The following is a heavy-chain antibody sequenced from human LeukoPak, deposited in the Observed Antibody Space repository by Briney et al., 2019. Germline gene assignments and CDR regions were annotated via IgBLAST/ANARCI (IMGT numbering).Heavy chain of an antibody. CDR2: ISRSGGTI. Sequence: GGSLRLSCAASGFTFSSYEMNWVRRAPGKGLEWGSYISRSGGTIYYADSVKGRFTISRDNAKNSLYLQMDSLRAEDTAVYYCAREPYDFWSAASVPGSYYMDVWGKGTTVTVSS. J-gene: IGHJ6*03. CDR3: AREPYDFWSAASVPGSYYMDV. V-gene: IGHV3-48*03. CDR1: GFTFSSYE. D-gene: IGHD3-3*01.